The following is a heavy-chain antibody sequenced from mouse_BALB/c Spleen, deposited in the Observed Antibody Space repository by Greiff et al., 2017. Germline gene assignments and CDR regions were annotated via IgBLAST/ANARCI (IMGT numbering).Heavy chain of an antibody. V-gene: IGHV4-1*02. D-gene: IGHD1-2*01. J-gene: IGHJ2*01. CDR3: ARGGLRLPFDY. CDR1: GFDFSRYW. Sequence: EVKLMESGGGLVQPGGSLKLSCAASGFDFSRYWMSWVRQAPGKGLEWIGEINPDSSTINYTPSLKDKFIISRDNAKNTLYLQMSKVRSEDTALYYCARGGLRLPFDYWGQGTTLTVSS. CDR2: INPDSSTI.